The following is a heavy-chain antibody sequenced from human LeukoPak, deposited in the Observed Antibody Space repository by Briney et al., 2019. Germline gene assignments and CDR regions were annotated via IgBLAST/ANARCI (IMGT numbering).Heavy chain of an antibody. CDR3: AKEITGDLGYYYGMDV. CDR1: GFTFDDYA. Sequence: VGSLRLSSAASGFTFDDYAMHWVRQAPGKGLEWVSLIRWDGGSTYYADSVKGRFTISRDNSKNSLYLQMNSLRAEDTALYYCAKEITGDLGYYYGMDVWGQGTTVTVSS. D-gene: IGHD7-27*01. V-gene: IGHV3-43D*03. CDR2: IRWDGGST. J-gene: IGHJ6*02.